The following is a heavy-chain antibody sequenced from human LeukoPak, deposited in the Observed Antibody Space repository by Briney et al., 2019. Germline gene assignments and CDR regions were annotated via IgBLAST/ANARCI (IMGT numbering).Heavy chain of an antibody. V-gene: IGHV1-24*01. CDR2: FDPEDGET. D-gene: IGHD3-16*02. Sequence: ASVKVSCKASGGTFISYAISWVRQAPGKGLEWMGGFDPEDGETIYAQKFQGRVTMTEDTSTDTAYMELRSLRSDDTAVYYCARDRPLAGYDYVWGSYRRFDPWGQGTLVTVSS. CDR3: ARDRPLAGYDYVWGSYRRFDP. CDR1: GGTFISYA. J-gene: IGHJ5*02.